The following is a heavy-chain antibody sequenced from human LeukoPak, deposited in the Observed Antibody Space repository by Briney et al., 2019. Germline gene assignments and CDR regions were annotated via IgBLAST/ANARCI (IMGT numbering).Heavy chain of an antibody. CDR3: ARARSGYDFIIDY. Sequence: PGGSLRLSCAASGFTVSSNYMSWVRQAPGQGLEWVSGIYSGGSTYYADSVEGRFTISRDNSKNTLHLQMNSLRAEDTAVYYCARARSGYDFIIDYWGQGTMVTVSS. V-gene: IGHV3-66*01. J-gene: IGHJ4*02. D-gene: IGHD5-12*01. CDR2: IYSGGST. CDR1: GFTVSSNY.